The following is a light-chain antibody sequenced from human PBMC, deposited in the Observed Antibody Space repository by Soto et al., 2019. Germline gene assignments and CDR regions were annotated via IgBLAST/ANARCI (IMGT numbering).Light chain of an antibody. Sequence: QSVLTQPASVSGSPGQSITISCTGTSGDVGSYNLVSWYQHHPGKAPKLMIYEVTKRPSGVSNRFSASKSGNTASLTISGLQAEDEADYYCCSHAGSSTLGVFGGGTKVTVL. CDR3: CSHAGSSTLGV. J-gene: IGLJ2*01. V-gene: IGLV2-23*02. CDR1: SGDVGSYNL. CDR2: EVT.